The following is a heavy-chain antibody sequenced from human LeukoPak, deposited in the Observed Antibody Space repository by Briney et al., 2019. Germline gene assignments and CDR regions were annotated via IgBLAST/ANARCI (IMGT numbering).Heavy chain of an antibody. CDR2: VNSDGSGT. CDR3: AKAFYYGSGPPFDY. J-gene: IGHJ4*02. V-gene: IGHV3-74*01. Sequence: GGSLRLSCAASGFTFSRYSMHWVRQAPGKGLVWVSHVNSDGSGTDYADSVKGRFTISRDNAKNTLYLQMNSLRVEDTAVYYCAKAFYYGSGPPFDYWGQGTLVTVSS. D-gene: IGHD3-10*01. CDR1: GFTFSRYS.